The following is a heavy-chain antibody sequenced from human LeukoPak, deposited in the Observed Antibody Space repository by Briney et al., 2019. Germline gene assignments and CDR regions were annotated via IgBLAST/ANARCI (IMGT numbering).Heavy chain of an antibody. CDR1: GYTFTSYG. Sequence: ASVKVSCKASGYTFTSYGNSWVRQAPGQGLEWMGWISAYNGNTNYAQKLQGRVTMTTDTSTSTAYMELRSLRSDDTAVYYCARDPHDSSGYYYGEIDYWGQGTLVTVSS. J-gene: IGHJ4*02. CDR2: ISAYNGNT. V-gene: IGHV1-18*01. D-gene: IGHD3-22*01. CDR3: ARDPHDSSGYYYGEIDY.